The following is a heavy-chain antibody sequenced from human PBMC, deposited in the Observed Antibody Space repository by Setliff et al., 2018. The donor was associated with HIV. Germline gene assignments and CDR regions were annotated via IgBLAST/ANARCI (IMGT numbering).Heavy chain of an antibody. CDR1: GGSFAASH. CDR3: ATDRVTMAGTRFDF. D-gene: IGHD6-19*01. Sequence: SETLSLTCAVYGGSFAASHWSWIRQSPGKGLEWIGEISHSGDTKYTPSLKGRLTISIDTSKKQFSLRLKSVTAADAAVYYCATDRVTMAGTRFDFWGQGTPVTVSS. V-gene: IGHV4-34*01. CDR2: ISHSGDT. J-gene: IGHJ4*02.